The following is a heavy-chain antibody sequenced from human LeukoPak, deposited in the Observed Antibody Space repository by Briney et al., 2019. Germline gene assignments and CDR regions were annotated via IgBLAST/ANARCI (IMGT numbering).Heavy chain of an antibody. CDR3: ARDSAYYYDSSGYYY. J-gene: IGHJ4*02. CDR1: GFTFSSYG. V-gene: IGHV3-33*01. CDR2: IWYDGSNK. D-gene: IGHD3-22*01. Sequence: GGSLRLSCAASGFTFSSYGMHWVRQAPGKGLEWVAVIWYDGSNKYYADSVKGRFTISRDNSKNTLYLQMNSLRAEDTAVYHCARDSAYYYDSSGYYYWGQGTLVTVSS.